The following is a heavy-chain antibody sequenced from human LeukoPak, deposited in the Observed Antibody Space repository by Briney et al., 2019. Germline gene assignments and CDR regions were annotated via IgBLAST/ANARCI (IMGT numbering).Heavy chain of an antibody. D-gene: IGHD3-3*01. V-gene: IGHV4-34*01. Sequence: KPSETLSLTCAVYGGSFSGYYWSWIRQPPGKGLEWIGEINHSGSTNYNPSLKSRVTISVDTSKNQFSLKLSSVTAADTAVYYCARSSVWSGYPFDYWGQGTLLTVSS. J-gene: IGHJ4*02. CDR3: ARSSVWSGYPFDY. CDR2: INHSGST. CDR1: GGSFSGYY.